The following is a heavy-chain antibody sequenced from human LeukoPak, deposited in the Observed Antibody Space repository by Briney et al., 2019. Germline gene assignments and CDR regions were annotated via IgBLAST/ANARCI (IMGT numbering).Heavy chain of an antibody. CDR3: AELHGRINWFDP. J-gene: IGHJ5*02. D-gene: IGHD2-21*01. CDR1: GFTFDTYD. Sequence: GGSLRLSCAASGFTFDTYDVSWVRQAPGKGLEWVSTITAGGRGATYYADSVKGRFTMSRHRSTRTLSLQMSRLRVGDTGVYYCAELHGRINWFDPWGQGTLVTVSS. V-gene: IGHV3-23*01. CDR2: ITAGGRGAT.